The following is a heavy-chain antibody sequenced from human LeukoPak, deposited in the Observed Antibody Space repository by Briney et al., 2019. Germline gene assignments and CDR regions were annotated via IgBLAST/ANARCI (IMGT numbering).Heavy chain of an antibody. Sequence: GRSLRLSCAASGFTFSLYGMHWVRQAPGKGLEWVALISNDGSKTYYADSVKGRFTISRDNAKNSLYLQMNSLRAEDTALYYCARDCSGKLGFDYWGQGTLVTVSS. CDR1: GFTFSLYG. J-gene: IGHJ4*02. CDR3: ARDCSGKLGFDY. CDR2: ISNDGSKT. V-gene: IGHV3-33*01. D-gene: IGHD2-15*01.